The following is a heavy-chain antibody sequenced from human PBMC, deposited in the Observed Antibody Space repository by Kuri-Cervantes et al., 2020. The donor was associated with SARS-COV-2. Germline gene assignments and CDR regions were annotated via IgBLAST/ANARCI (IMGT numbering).Heavy chain of an antibody. V-gene: IGHV4-38-2*01. Sequence: SETLSLTCAVSRYSISSGYYWGWIRQPPGKGLEWIGSIYHSGSTYYNPSLKSRVTISVDTSKNQFSLKLSSVTAADTAVYYCARLGGSGWPRYFDYWGQGTLVTVSS. CDR2: IYHSGST. CDR3: ARLGGSGWPRYFDY. D-gene: IGHD6-19*01. J-gene: IGHJ4*02. CDR1: RYSISSGYY.